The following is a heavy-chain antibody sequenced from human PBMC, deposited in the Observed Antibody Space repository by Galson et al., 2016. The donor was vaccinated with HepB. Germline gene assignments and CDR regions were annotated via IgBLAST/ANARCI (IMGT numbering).Heavy chain of an antibody. CDR1: GFTFSNYG. Sequence: SLRLSCAASGFTFSNYGMHWVRQAPGKGLEWVAVISADGSNKYYADSVKGRFTIARDNSKNTLYLQMNSLRPEDTAVYYCAKVWEQWGFDPWGQGTLVTVSS. CDR3: AKVWEQWGFDP. J-gene: IGHJ5*02. D-gene: IGHD1-26*01. CDR2: ISADGSNK. V-gene: IGHV3-30*18.